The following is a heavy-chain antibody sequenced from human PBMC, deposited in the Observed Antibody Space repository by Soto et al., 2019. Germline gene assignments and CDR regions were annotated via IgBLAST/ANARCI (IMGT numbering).Heavy chain of an antibody. CDR1: GYTFTRSG. J-gene: IGHJ6*02. D-gene: IGHD5-12*01. CDR3: AREGVAPYYYYGMEV. Sequence: QVQLVQSGAEVKKPGASVKVSCKASGYTFTRSGISWVRQAPGQGLEWMGWISTYNGDTNYAQTFQGGVTMTTDTATCTVLMELRSPRSDDTAVYYCAREGVAPYYYYGMEVWGQGTPVTVSS. CDR2: ISTYNGDT. V-gene: IGHV1-18*01.